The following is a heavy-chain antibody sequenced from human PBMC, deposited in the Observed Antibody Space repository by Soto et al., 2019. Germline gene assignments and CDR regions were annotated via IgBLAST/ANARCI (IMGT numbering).Heavy chain of an antibody. J-gene: IGHJ4*02. CDR2: INHSGST. D-gene: IGHD3-22*01. CDR3: ARVGYYYDSSGYYLDY. CDR1: GGSFSGYY. Sequence: PSETLSLTCAVYGGSFSGYYWSWIRQPPGKWLEWIGEINHSGSTNYNPSLKSRVTISVDTSKNQFSLKLSSVTAADTAVYYCARVGYYYDSSGYYLDYWGQGXLVTVYS. V-gene: IGHV4-34*01.